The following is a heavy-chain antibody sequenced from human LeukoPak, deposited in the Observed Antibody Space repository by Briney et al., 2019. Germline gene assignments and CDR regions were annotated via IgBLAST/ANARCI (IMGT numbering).Heavy chain of an antibody. Sequence: GGSLILSCAASGFTLRNYCMHWDRQTPGKGLLWVSPINGDRTSAPYTVSVKGQFTISRDNPKHTLYLQMNSLRAADTAVYYCARVAYCGGDCYSLDYYYMDVSGKGTTVTVSS. J-gene: IGHJ6*03. CDR2: INGDRTSA. V-gene: IGHV3-74*01. CDR3: ARVAYCGGDCYSLDYYYMDV. D-gene: IGHD2-21*02. CDR1: GFTLRNYC.